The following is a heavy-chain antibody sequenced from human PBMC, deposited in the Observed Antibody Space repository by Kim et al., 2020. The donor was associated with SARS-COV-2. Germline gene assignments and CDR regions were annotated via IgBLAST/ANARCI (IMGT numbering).Heavy chain of an antibody. J-gene: IGHJ5*02. D-gene: IGHD1-7*01. CDR2: N. V-gene: IGHV4-34*01. Sequence: NNYNPSLKSRVTISVDTSKNQFSLKLSSVTAADTAVYYCARGNYGNWFDPWGQGTLVTVSS. CDR3: ARGNYGNWFDP.